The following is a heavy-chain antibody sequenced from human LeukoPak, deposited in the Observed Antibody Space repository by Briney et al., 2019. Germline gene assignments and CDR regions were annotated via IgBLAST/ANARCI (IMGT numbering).Heavy chain of an antibody. V-gene: IGHV3-23*01. D-gene: IGHD3-22*01. Sequence: PGGSLRLSCAASGFTFSSSAMSWVRQAPGKGLEWVSAISGSGGSTYYADSVKGRFTISRDNSKNTLYLQMNSLRAEDTAVYYCTSSGYYQTTDYWGQGTLVTVSS. CDR2: ISGSGGST. CDR1: GFTFSSSA. J-gene: IGHJ4*02. CDR3: TSSGYYQTTDY.